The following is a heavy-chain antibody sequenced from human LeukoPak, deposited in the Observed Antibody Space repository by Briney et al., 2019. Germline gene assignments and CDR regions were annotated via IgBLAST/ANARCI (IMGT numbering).Heavy chain of an antibody. V-gene: IGHV1-8*01. CDR2: MNTNSGNT. D-gene: IGHD6-19*01. Sequence: ASVKVSCKASGYTFTSYDINWVRQATGQGLEWMGWMNTNSGNTGYAQKFQGRVTMTRNTSISTAYMELSSLRSEDTAVYYCARAYSSGFYYYYGMDVWGQGSTVTVSS. J-gene: IGHJ6*02. CDR1: GYTFTSYD. CDR3: ARAYSSGFYYYYGMDV.